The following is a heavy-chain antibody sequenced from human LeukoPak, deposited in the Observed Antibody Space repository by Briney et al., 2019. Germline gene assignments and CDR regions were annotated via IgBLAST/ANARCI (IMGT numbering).Heavy chain of an antibody. V-gene: IGHV4-59*08. CDR3: ARGRGYGGNYLRSFDI. D-gene: IGHD1-26*01. J-gene: IGHJ3*02. Sequence: SETLSLTCTVSGGSISSYYWSWIRQPPGKGLEWIGYIYHSGSTNYNPSLRGRVTISGDTSKNQFSLKLNSVTAADTAIYYCARGRGYGGNYLRSFDIWGQGTMVTVSS. CDR2: IYHSGST. CDR1: GGSISSYY.